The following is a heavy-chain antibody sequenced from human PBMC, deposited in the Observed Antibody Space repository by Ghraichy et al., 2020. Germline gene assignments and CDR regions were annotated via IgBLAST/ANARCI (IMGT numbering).Heavy chain of an antibody. J-gene: IGHJ5*01. CDR2: ISGDGATT. CDR3: AKGGDYYAAGSYSWFDT. V-gene: IGHV3-23*01. CDR1: GFTFSSFA. Sequence: GESLNISCAASGFTFSSFAMTWVRQAPGKGLEWVSLISGDGATTYYADSVKGRFIISRDNSKQSLFLALNSLRADDTAVYYCAKGGDYYAAGSYSWFDTWCQGILGTVSS. D-gene: IGHD3-10*01.